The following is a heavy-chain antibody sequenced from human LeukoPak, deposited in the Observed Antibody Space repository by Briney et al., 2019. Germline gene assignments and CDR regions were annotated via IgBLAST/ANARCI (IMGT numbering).Heavy chain of an antibody. CDR2: ISSSSSYI. J-gene: IGHJ4*02. V-gene: IGHV3-21*01. Sequence: PGGSLRLSCAASGFTFSSYSMKWVRQAPGKGLEWVSFISSSSSYIYYADSVKGRFTISRDNAKKSLYLQMNSLRPVDTAVYYCARGTMFPYYFDYWGQGTLVTASS. D-gene: IGHD3-10*02. CDR1: GFTFSSYS. CDR3: ARGTMFPYYFDY.